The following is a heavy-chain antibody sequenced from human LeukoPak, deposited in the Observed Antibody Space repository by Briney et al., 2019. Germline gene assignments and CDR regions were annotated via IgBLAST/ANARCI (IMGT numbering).Heavy chain of an antibody. CDR1: GGTFSSYA. CDR2: IIPIFGIA. Sequence: SVKVSCTASGGTFSSYAISWVRQAPGQGLEWMGRIIPIFGIANYAQKFQGRVTTTADKSTSTAYMELSSLRSEDTAVYYCARAAVDTAMVTPPLNWFDPWGQGTLVTVSS. CDR3: ARAAVDTAMVTPPLNWFDP. D-gene: IGHD5-18*01. J-gene: IGHJ5*02. V-gene: IGHV1-69*04.